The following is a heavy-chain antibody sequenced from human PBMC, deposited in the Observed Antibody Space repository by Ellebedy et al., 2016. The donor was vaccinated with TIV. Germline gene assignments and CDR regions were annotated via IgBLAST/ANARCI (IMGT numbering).Heavy chain of an antibody. Sequence: AASVKVSCKASGYTFTGYYMHWVRQAPGQGLEWMGWINPNSGGTNYAQKFQGRVTMTRDTSISTAYMELSRLRSDDTAVYYCARSGRGDVALYYYYGMDVWGQGTTVTVSS. CDR2: INPNSGGT. CDR3: ARSGRGDVALYYYYGMDV. J-gene: IGHJ6*02. V-gene: IGHV1-2*02. D-gene: IGHD3-10*01. CDR1: GYTFTGYY.